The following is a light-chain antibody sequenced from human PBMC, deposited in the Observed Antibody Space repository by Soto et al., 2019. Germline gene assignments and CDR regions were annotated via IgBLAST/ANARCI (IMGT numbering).Light chain of an antibody. J-gene: IGKJ1*01. Sequence: EIVVTQSPLSLPVTPGEPASISCKSSQSLLHSNGNTYLDWYLQKPGQSPQLLIYLGSNRASAXPXXFSGSGSGSDFTLNISRVEAEDVGVYYCVPAVHARTFGQGTKVQIK. CDR3: VPAVHART. CDR2: LGS. CDR1: QSLLHSNGNTY. V-gene: IGKV2-28*01.